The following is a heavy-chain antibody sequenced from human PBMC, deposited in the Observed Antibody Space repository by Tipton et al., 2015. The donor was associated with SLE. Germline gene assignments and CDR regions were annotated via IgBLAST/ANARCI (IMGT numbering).Heavy chain of an antibody. Sequence: TLSLTCTVSNGSLSSYFWTWIRPPPGKGLEWIGYISYSESTSYNPSLKSRVTISVDRSKNLFSLKLNSVTAADTALYYCARAIDCSRGNCFSSLDSWGQGTLVAVSA. CDR3: ARAIDCSRGNCFSSLDS. J-gene: IGHJ4*02. V-gene: IGHV4-59*01. D-gene: IGHD2-15*01. CDR2: ISYSEST. CDR1: NGSLSSYF.